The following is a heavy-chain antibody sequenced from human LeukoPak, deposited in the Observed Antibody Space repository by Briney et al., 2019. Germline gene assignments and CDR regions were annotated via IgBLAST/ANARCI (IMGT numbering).Heavy chain of an antibody. D-gene: IGHD3-10*01. CDR1: GGSIRSSTYY. CDR2: TYYRGST. Sequence: SETLSLTCTVSGGSIRSSTYYWGWIRQPPGEGLEWIGSTYYRGSTYYNPSLESRVTISVDTSKNQFSLKLSSVTAADMAVYSCASAGSYWVDYWGQGTLVTVSS. J-gene: IGHJ4*02. V-gene: IGHV4-39*01. CDR3: ASAGSYWVDY.